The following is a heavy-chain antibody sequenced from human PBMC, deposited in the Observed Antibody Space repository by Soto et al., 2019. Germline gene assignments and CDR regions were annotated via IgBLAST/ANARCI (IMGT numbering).Heavy chain of an antibody. V-gene: IGHV1-18*01. CDR2: ISAYNGNT. CDR1: GYTFTSYG. D-gene: IGHD3-22*01. CDR3: ARAYDSSGYYFYYFDY. Sequence: ASVKVSCKASGYTFTSYGISWVRQAPGQGLEWMGWISAYNGNTNYAQKLQGRVTMTTDKSTSTAYMELRSLRSDDTAVYYCARAYDSSGYYFYYFDYWGQGTLVTVSS. J-gene: IGHJ4*02.